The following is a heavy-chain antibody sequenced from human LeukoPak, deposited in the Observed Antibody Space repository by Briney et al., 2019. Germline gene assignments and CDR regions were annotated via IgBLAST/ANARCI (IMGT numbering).Heavy chain of an antibody. CDR1: GYSISSGYY. CDR3: ASGLTWEWERLPFDP. D-gene: IGHD1-26*01. Sequence: PSETLSLTCTVSGYSISSGYYWGWIGQPPGKGLEGIGSIYHSGSTYYNPSLKSRVTIQVDTSKTQFSLKLSSVTAADTAVSYCASGLTWEWERLPFDPWGQGTLVTVSS. J-gene: IGHJ5*02. CDR2: IYHSGST. V-gene: IGHV4-38-2*02.